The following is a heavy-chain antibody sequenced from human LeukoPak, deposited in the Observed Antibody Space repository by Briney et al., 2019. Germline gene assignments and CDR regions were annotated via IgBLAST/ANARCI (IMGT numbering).Heavy chain of an antibody. V-gene: IGHV3-64*01. D-gene: IGHD6-19*01. CDR2: ISSNGGST. CDR3: ARVDYGSGCDS. CDR1: GFTFSSYA. J-gene: IGHJ4*02. Sequence: PGGSLRLSRAASGFTFSSYAMHWVRQAPGKGLEYVSAISSNGGSTYYANSVKGRFTISRDISKNTLYLQMGSLRAEDMAVYYCARVDYGSGCDSWGQGTLVTVSS.